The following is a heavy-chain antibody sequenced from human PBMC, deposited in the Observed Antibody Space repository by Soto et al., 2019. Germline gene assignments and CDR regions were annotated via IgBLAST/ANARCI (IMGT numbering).Heavy chain of an antibody. CDR2: IYYSGST. J-gene: IGHJ4*02. V-gene: IGHV4-31*03. Sequence: PSETLSLTCTVSGGSISSGGYYWSWTRHHPGKGLEWIGYIYYSGSTYYNPSLKSRVTISVDTSKNQFSLKLSSVTAADTAVYYCARRWGTYFDFWGQGTLVTVSS. D-gene: IGHD7-27*01. CDR3: ARRWGTYFDF. CDR1: GGSISSGGYY.